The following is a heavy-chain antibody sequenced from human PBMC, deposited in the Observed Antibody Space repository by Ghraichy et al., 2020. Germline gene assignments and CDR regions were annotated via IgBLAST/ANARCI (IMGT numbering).Heavy chain of an antibody. CDR3: AKGSHESNGYYFDY. D-gene: IGHD2-8*01. V-gene: IGHV3-23*01. CDR1: GFTFSSFV. J-gene: IGHJ4*02. Sequence: GSLRLSCAASGFTFSSFVLGWVRQVPGKGLEWVSSIVGRGDTTYYADSVRGRFTISRDNSKNAVYLQMNSLRVEDSALYYCAKGSHESNGYYFDYWGQGTLVTVSS. CDR2: IVGRGDTT.